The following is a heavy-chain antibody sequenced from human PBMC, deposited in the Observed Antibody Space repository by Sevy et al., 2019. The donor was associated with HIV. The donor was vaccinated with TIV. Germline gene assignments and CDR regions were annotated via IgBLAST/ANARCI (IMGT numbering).Heavy chain of an antibody. CDR2: IKQDGRVK. Sequence: GESLKISCVASSGFTFSSYWMSWVRQAPGKGLEWVANIKQDGRVKYYVDSVRGQFAISRDNAKNSLYLQMNTLRADDTALYYCARGTYYYDSGGYYHDAFDLWGQGTMVTVSS. CDR3: ARGTYYYDSGGYYHDAFDL. D-gene: IGHD3-22*01. CDR1: GFTFSSYW. V-gene: IGHV3-7*03. J-gene: IGHJ3*01.